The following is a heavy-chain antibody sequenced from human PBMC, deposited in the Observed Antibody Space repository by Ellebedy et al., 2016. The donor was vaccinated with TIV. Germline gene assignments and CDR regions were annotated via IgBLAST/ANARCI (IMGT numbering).Heavy chain of an antibody. CDR1: GFTFSSYT. J-gene: IGHJ4*02. CDR3: TRDASGRYYFDN. CDR2: ISSTTSDT. D-gene: IGHD6-19*01. V-gene: IGHV3-21*01. Sequence: GGSLRLSCAAPGFTFSSYTMNWVRQAPGKGLEWVSSISSTTSDTHYADSVKGRFTISRDNAKNSLFLQMNSLRAEDTAVYYCTRDASGRYYFDNWGQGTLVTVSS.